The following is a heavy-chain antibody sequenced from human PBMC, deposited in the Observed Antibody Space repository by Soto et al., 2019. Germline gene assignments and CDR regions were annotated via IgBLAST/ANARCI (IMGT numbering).Heavy chain of an antibody. D-gene: IGHD2-15*01. V-gene: IGHV3-21*04. Sequence: GGSLRLSCAASGLNFEKCSMNWVRQPPGKGPEWLASISPSSTYIRYADSVKGRFTISRDNARNSLSLQMMNLRADDTAIYYCATDTGDIEVVPATTWGQGTLVTVSS. CDR2: ISPSSTYI. CDR3: ATDTGDIEVVPATT. CDR1: GLNFEKCS. J-gene: IGHJ4*02.